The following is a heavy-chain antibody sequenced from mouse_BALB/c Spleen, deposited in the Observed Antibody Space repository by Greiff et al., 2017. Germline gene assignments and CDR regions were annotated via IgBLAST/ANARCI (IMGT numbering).Heavy chain of an antibody. J-gene: IGHJ2*01. Sequence: EVQLQQSGGGLVQPGGSLRLSCATSGFTFTDYYMSWVRQPPGKALEWLGFIRNKANGYTTEYSASVKGRFTISRDNSQSILYLQMNTLRAEDSATYYCARDEGYGNYVYFDYWGQGTTLTVSS. CDR1: GFTFTDYY. D-gene: IGHD2-10*02. CDR2: IRNKANGYTT. CDR3: ARDEGYGNYVYFDY. V-gene: IGHV7-3*02.